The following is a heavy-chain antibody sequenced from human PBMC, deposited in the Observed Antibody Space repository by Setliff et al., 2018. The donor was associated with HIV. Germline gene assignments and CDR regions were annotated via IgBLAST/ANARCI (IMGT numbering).Heavy chain of an antibody. CDR2: FDPEDAET. CDR1: GHTLTELS. D-gene: IGHD3-9*01. J-gene: IGHJ3*02. V-gene: IGHV1-24*01. CDR3: TTDGSYDILTGPTPGAFDI. Sequence: ASVKVSCKVSGHTLTELSMHWVRQAPGKGPGWMGGFDPEDAETIYAQNFQGRVTMTEDTSTDTAYMELSSLRSEDTAFYYCTTDGSYDILTGPTPGAFDIWSQGTMVTVSS.